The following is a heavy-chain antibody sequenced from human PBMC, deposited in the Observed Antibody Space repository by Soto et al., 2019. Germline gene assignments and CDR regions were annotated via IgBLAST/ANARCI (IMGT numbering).Heavy chain of an antibody. CDR1: GYTFTSYA. D-gene: IGHD3-22*01. CDR2: INAGNGNT. V-gene: IGHV1-3*01. Sequence: ASVKVSCEACGYTFTSYAMHWVRQAPGQRLEWMGWINAGNGNTKYSQKFQGRVTMTEDTSTDTAYMELSRLRSDDTAVYYCARDRYYDSSGYYDYWGQGTLVTVSS. CDR3: ARDRYYDSSGYYDY. J-gene: IGHJ4*02.